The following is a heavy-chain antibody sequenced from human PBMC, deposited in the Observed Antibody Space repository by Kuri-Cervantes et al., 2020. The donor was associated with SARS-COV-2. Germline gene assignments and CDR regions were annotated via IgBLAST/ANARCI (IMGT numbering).Heavy chain of an antibody. CDR3: AKPGSVRGIIREDHYGLDV. CDR1: GFIFSGYC. D-gene: IGHD3-10*01. CDR2: IKQDGSEE. V-gene: IGHV3-7*01. J-gene: IGHJ6*02. Sequence: GESLKISCAASGFIFSGYCMTWVRQAPGKGLEWVANIKQDGSEEYYVDSVKGRFTISRDNAKNSLYLQMNSLRPEDTGVYYCAKPGSVRGIIREDHYGLDVWGQGTTVTVSS.